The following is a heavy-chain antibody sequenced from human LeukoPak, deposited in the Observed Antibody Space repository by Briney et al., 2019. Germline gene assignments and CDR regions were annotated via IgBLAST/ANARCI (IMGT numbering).Heavy chain of an antibody. Sequence: GGSLRLSCAASGFTFSSYGMNLVRQAPGKGLEWVAFIRYDGSNKYYADSVKGRFTISRDNSKNTLYLQMNSLRAEDTAVYYCAKDRWDLGYWGQGTLVTVSS. D-gene: IGHD1-26*01. J-gene: IGHJ4*02. CDR3: AKDRWDLGY. CDR1: GFTFSSYG. V-gene: IGHV3-30*02. CDR2: IRYDGSNK.